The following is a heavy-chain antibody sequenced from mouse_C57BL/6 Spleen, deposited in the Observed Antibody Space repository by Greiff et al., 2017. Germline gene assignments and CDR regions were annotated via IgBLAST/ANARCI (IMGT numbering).Heavy chain of an antibody. J-gene: IGHJ4*01. CDR1: GFSFNTYA. D-gene: IGHD1-1*02. CDR3: VRGGDAMDY. Sequence: EVHLVESGGGLVQPKGSLKLSCAASGFSFNTYAMNWVRQAPGKGLEWVARIRSKSNNYATYYADSVKDRFTISRDDSESMLYLQMNNLKTEDTAMYYCVRGGDAMDYWGQGTSVTVSS. V-gene: IGHV10-1*01. CDR2: IRSKSNNYAT.